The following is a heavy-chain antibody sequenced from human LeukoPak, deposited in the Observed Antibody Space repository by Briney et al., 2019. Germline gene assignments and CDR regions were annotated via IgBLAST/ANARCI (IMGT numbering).Heavy chain of an antibody. J-gene: IGHJ4*02. Sequence: GGSLRLSCAASGFTVSNNYMTWVRQAPGKGLEWVSLIFSAGSTYYADSVKGRFTISRDNSRNTVYLQMNSLRAEDTAVYYCARNIPVTRWGYWGQGTLVTVSS. CDR1: GFTVSNNY. CDR2: IFSAGST. D-gene: IGHD2-21*01. CDR3: ARNIPVTRWGY. V-gene: IGHV3-66*01.